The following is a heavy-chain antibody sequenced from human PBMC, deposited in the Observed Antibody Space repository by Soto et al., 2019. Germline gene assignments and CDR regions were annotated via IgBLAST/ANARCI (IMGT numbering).Heavy chain of an antibody. J-gene: IGHJ4*02. CDR1: GFTFSDHY. CDR2: IRNKPNSYTT. V-gene: IGHV3-72*01. Sequence: GGSLRLSCAASGFTFSDHYMDWVRQAPGKGLEWVGRIRNKPNSYTTEYAASVKGRFSISRDDSKNSLYLQMNSLKTEDTAVYYCARAPRFSGSNFFDYWGQGTLVTVSS. D-gene: IGHD1-26*01. CDR3: ARAPRFSGSNFFDY.